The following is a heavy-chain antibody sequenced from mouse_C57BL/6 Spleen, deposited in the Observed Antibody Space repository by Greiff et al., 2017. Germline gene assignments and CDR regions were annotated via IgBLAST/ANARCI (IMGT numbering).Heavy chain of an antibody. CDR3: AREGSSGLTFAY. Sequence: DVMLVESGGGLVKPGGSLKLSCAASGFTFSSYAMSWVRQTPEKRLEWVATISDGGSYTYYPDNVKGRFTISRDNAKNNLYLQMGHLKSEDTAMYYCAREGSSGLTFAYWGQGTLVTVSA. CDR1: GFTFSSYA. V-gene: IGHV5-4*01. D-gene: IGHD3-2*02. CDR2: ISDGGSYT. J-gene: IGHJ3*01.